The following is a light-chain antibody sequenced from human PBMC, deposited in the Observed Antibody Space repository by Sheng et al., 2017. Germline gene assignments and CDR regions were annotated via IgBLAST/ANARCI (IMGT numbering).Light chain of an antibody. V-gene: IGKV1-5*03. CDR1: QNITTW. J-gene: IGKJ1*01. CDR2: KAS. Sequence: DIQVTQSPSTLSASVGDTVTITCRATQNITTWLAWYQQKSGQGPKLLIYKASHLEDGVPRRFRGSGSGTDFTLTIASLHHSDSAHYYCQQYDNYPWTFGRGTKVEIK. CDR3: QQYDNYPWT.